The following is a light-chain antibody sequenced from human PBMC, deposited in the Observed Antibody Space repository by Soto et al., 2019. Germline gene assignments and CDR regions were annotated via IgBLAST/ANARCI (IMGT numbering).Light chain of an antibody. Sequence: DIQMTQSPSSLSASVGDRVTITCRASQSISSYLHWYQQKPGRAPKLLISVTSSLQSGGPSRFSGSASGTDFTLIISSLQPEDFATYYCQQSYNTPLTFGGGTKVDIK. CDR2: VTS. J-gene: IGKJ4*01. CDR3: QQSYNTPLT. CDR1: QSISSY. V-gene: IGKV1-39*01.